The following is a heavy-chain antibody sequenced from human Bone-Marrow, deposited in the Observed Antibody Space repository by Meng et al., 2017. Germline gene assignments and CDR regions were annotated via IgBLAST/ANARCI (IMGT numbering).Heavy chain of an antibody. CDR1: GFRVSSKY. CDR2: MYSGGDT. CDR3: ATGETRYWFDP. V-gene: IGHV3-53*01. Sequence: GGGLTHPGASLSPSCALCGFRVSSKYMSWGRQSPGKGVEWVSVMYSGGDTHYTDSVKGRFTIYKDNSKNTLYLQMNNLRAEDTAVYYCATGETRYWFDPWGQGTLVTVSS. J-gene: IGHJ5*02. D-gene: IGHD1-26*01.